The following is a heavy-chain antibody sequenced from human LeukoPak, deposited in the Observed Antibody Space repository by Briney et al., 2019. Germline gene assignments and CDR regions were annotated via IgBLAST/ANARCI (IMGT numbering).Heavy chain of an antibody. J-gene: IGHJ3*02. D-gene: IGHD6-19*01. CDR1: GGTFSSYA. Sequence: GASVKVSCKASGGTFSSYAISWVRQAPGQGLEWMGGIIPILGTANYAQKLQGRVTMTTDTSTSTAYMELRSLRSDDTAVYYCARYSSGWSNDAFDIWGQGTMVTVSS. V-gene: IGHV1-69*10. CDR2: IIPILGTA. CDR3: ARYSSGWSNDAFDI.